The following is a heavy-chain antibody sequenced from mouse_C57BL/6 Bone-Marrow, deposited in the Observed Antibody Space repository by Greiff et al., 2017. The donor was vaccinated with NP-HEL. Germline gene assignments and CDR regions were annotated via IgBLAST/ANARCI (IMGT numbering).Heavy chain of an antibody. CDR2: IRNKANGYTT. J-gene: IGHJ1*03. Sequence: EVQRVESGGGLVQPGGSLSLSCAASGFTFTDYYMSWVRQPPGKALEWLGFIRNKANGYTTEYSASVKGRFTISRDNSQSILYLQMNALRAEDSATYYCARALITTVVAKRGNWYFDVWGTGTTVTVSS. CDR1: GFTFTDYY. D-gene: IGHD1-1*01. CDR3: ARALITTVVAKRGNWYFDV. V-gene: IGHV7-3*01.